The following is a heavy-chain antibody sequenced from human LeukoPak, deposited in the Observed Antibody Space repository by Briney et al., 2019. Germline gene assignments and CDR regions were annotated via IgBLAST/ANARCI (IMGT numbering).Heavy chain of an antibody. J-gene: IGHJ4*02. CDR3: AKARGYSGYENYFDY. CDR2: ISGSGGST. D-gene: IGHD5-12*01. Sequence: GGSLRFSCAASGFTFSSYAMSWVRQAPGKGLEWVSAISGSGGSTYYADSVKGRFTISRANSKNTLYLQMNSLRAEDTAVYYCAKARGYSGYENYFDYWGQGALVTVSS. CDR1: GFTFSSYA. V-gene: IGHV3-23*01.